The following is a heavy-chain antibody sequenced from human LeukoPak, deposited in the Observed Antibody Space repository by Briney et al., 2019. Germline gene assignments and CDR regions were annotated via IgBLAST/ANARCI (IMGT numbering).Heavy chain of an antibody. CDR3: ARVLGYFDL. J-gene: IGHJ2*01. CDR1: GFTFTDAW. D-gene: IGHD6-6*01. V-gene: IGHV3-7*04. CDR2: IKEDGSEK. Sequence: GGSLRLSCAASGFTFTDAWLSWVRQAPGKGLEWVAHIKEDGSEKFYVDSVRGRFTISRDNAKNSLFLQMNSLRAEDTAVYYCARVLGYFDLWGRGTLVTVSS.